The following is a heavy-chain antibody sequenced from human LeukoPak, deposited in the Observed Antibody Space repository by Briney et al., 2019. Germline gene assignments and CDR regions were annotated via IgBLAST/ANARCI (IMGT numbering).Heavy chain of an antibody. CDR2: MYASGDF. D-gene: IGHD1-26*01. V-gene: IGHV4-4*07. J-gene: IGHJ4*02. CDR1: GGSIGIYY. CDR3: ARGWAPRAQKSCFDS. Sequence: SETLSLTCTVSGGSIGIYYWTWIRQSAGKGLEWLGRMYASGDFNYNPFLKSRVTMSVDTSKNQFSLNLNSVTAADTAVYYCARGWAPRAQKSCFDSWGRGTLVTVSS.